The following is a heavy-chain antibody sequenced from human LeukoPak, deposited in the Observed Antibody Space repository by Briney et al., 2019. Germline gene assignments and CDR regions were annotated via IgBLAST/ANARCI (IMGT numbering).Heavy chain of an antibody. J-gene: IGHJ6*03. CDR1: GYTFTGYY. Sequence: ASVKVSCKASGYTFTGYYMHWVRQAPGQGLEWMGWINPNSGGTNYAQKFQGRVTMTRDTSISTAYMELSRLRSDDTDVYYCARVGMGIFGVVGSYYYYMDVWGKGTTVTVSS. CDR2: INPNSGGT. CDR3: ARVGMGIFGVVGSYYYYMDV. D-gene: IGHD3-3*01. V-gene: IGHV1-2*02.